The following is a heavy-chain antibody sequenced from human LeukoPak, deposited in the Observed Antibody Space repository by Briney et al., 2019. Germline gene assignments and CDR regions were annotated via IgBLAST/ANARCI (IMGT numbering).Heavy chain of an antibody. Sequence: GGSLRLSCAASGFTFSSYAMHWVRQAPGKGLEWVAVISYDGSNKYYADSVKGRFTISRDNSKNTLYLQMNSLRAEDTAVYYCARDVEISSSWYFDYWGQGTLVTVSS. D-gene: IGHD6-13*01. CDR3: ARDVEISSSWYFDY. V-gene: IGHV3-30*04. CDR1: GFTFSSYA. J-gene: IGHJ4*02. CDR2: ISYDGSNK.